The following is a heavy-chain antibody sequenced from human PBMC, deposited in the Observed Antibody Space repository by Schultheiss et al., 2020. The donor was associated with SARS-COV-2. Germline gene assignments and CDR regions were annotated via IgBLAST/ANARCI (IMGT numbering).Heavy chain of an antibody. Sequence: GGSLRLSCAASGFTFSSYWMSWVRQAPGKGLEWVANIKQDGSEKYYVDSVKGRFTISRDNAKNSLYLQMNSLRAEDTAVYYCVRAPSHRWPVRDYWGQGTLVTVSS. CDR1: GFTFSSYW. J-gene: IGHJ4*02. CDR2: IKQDGSEK. V-gene: IGHV3-7*01. CDR3: VRAPSHRWPVRDY. D-gene: IGHD6-19*01.